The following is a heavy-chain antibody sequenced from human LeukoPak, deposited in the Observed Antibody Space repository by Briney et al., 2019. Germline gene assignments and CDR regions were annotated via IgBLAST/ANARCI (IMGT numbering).Heavy chain of an antibody. CDR2: ISSSSSYI. CDR3: ARFETVAAKPLEY. Sequence: GGSLRLSCAASGFTFSSYSMNWVRQAPGKGLEWVSSISSSSSYIYYADSVKGRFTISRDNAKNSLYLQMNSLRAEDTAVYYCARFETVAAKPLEYWGQGTLVSVSS. V-gene: IGHV3-21*01. D-gene: IGHD6-19*01. CDR1: GFTFSSYS. J-gene: IGHJ4*02.